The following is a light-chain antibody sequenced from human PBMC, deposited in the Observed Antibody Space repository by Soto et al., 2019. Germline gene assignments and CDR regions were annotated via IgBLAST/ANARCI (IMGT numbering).Light chain of an antibody. Sequence: QSALTQPASVSGSPGQSITISCTGTSSDIGAYNFVSWYQQHPGKAPKLMLYDVNIRPSGVSNRFSGSESGNTASLTISGLQGEDEADYYCTSWTTSTTIIFGGGTKVTVL. V-gene: IGLV2-14*03. CDR3: TSWTTSTTII. CDR1: SSDIGAYNF. CDR2: DVN. J-gene: IGLJ2*01.